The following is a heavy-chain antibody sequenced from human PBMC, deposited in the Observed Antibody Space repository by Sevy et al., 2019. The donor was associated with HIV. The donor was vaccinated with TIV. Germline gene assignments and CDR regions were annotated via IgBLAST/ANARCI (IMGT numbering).Heavy chain of an antibody. Sequence: GGSLRLSCAASGFTFSSYDMSWVRQAPGKGLEWVSVISGSGGSTYYADSVKGRFTISRDNSKNTLYLQMNSLRAEDTAVYYCAVIQLYYYYMDVWGKGTTVTVSS. J-gene: IGHJ6*03. CDR3: AVIQLYYYYMDV. D-gene: IGHD5-18*01. CDR2: ISGSGGST. V-gene: IGHV3-23*01. CDR1: GFTFSSYD.